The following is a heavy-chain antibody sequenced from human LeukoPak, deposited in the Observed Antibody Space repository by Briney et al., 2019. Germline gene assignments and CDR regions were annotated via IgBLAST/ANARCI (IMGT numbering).Heavy chain of an antibody. D-gene: IGHD4-23*01. CDR1: GFTFTAYG. J-gene: IGHJ4*02. V-gene: IGHV1-18*04. CDR3: ARDYDDNSRCFGY. Sequence: ASVKVSCKTSGFTFTAYGINWVRQAPGQALEWMGWISAYSGHTNYEQSPQGRVTMTRDTSTSTAYMELRSLRSDDTAVYYCARDYDDNSRCFGYWGQGTLVTVPS. CDR2: ISAYSGHT.